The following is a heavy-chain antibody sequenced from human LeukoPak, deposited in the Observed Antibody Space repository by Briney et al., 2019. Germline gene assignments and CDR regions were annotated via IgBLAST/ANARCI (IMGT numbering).Heavy chain of an antibody. CDR1: GDSISSGSYY. D-gene: IGHD3-3*01. Sequence: SQTLSLTCTVSGDSISSGSYYWTWIRQPAGKGLEWIGRIYTTGNTNYNPSLKSRVTISVDTSKNQFSLKLSSVTAADTAVYFCASQANYDFWSGYHPFDYWGQGTLVTVSS. CDR3: ASQANYDFWSGYHPFDY. J-gene: IGHJ4*02. CDR2: IYTTGNT. V-gene: IGHV4-61*02.